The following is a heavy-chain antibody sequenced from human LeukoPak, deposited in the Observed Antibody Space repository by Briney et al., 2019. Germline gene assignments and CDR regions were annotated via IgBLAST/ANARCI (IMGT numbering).Heavy chain of an antibody. Sequence: GASLRLSCAASGFTFSSYAMSWVRQAPGQGLEWVSAISASGGSTNYADSVKGRFTISRDNSKNTLYLQMNSLRAEDTAVYYCAKEGKYSRPIDYWGQGTLVTVSS. D-gene: IGHD6-6*01. J-gene: IGHJ4*02. CDR2: ISASGGST. CDR1: GFTFSSYA. V-gene: IGHV3-23*01. CDR3: AKEGKYSRPIDY.